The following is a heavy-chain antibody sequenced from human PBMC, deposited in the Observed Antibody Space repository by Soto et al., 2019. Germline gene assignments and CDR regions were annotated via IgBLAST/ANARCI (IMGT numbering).Heavy chain of an antibody. D-gene: IGHD1-1*01. CDR3: ARGGVTGIVGIFGSPLDI. CDR2: IGYDGKNK. J-gene: IGHJ3*02. V-gene: IGHV3-33*01. Sequence: QVQLVESGGGWVQPGRSLRLSCEATGFSFTPYGMHWFRQAPGKGLEWVAVIGYDGKNKYYADSVEGRFTVSRDNSKNTVYLQMKSVRGDDTAVYYCARGGVTGIVGIFGSPLDIWGQGTVVTVSS. CDR1: GFSFTPYG.